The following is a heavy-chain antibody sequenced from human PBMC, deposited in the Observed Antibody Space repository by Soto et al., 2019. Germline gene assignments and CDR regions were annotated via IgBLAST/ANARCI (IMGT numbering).Heavy chain of an antibody. J-gene: IGHJ6*02. D-gene: IGHD3-10*01. Sequence: SGPTLVNPTQALTLTCTFSGFSLSTSGMCVSWIRQPPGKALEWLALIDWDDDKYYSTSLKTRLTISKDTSKSQVVLTMTNMDPVDTATYYCARMRFGQNYYYYGMDVWGQGTTVTVYS. V-gene: IGHV2-70*01. CDR3: ARMRFGQNYYYYGMDV. CDR1: GFSLSTSGMC. CDR2: IDWDDDK.